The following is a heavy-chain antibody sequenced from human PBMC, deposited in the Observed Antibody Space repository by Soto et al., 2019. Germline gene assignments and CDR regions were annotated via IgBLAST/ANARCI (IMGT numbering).Heavy chain of an antibody. V-gene: IGHV3-11*01. CDR1: GFTVSGND. CDR3: ASHHSSGWLYFDS. Sequence: QLQLLESGGDLVKPGGSLRLSCAASGFTVSGNDLSWIRQAPGKGLEWVSSIGSSGRAIYYADSVKDRFTISRDNTKDSLYLHMRSLRAEDTAIYYCASHHSSGWLYFDSWGQGTLVTVSS. D-gene: IGHD6-19*01. CDR2: IGSSGRAI. J-gene: IGHJ4*02.